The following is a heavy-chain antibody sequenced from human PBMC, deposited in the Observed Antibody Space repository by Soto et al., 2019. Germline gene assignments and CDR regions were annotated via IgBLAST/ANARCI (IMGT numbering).Heavy chain of an antibody. D-gene: IGHD3-16*01. CDR1: GFTFSSYG. CDR2: IWYDGSNK. V-gene: IGHV3-33*01. J-gene: IGHJ4*02. Sequence: GSLRPPCAASGFTFSSYGMHWVRQAPGKGLEGVAVIWYDGSNKYYADPVKGRFTITRDNYNNTLFLQMNSPRAEDTAVYYCARDDHEMGVSIFDYWGQGTLVTVSS. CDR3: ARDDHEMGVSIFDY.